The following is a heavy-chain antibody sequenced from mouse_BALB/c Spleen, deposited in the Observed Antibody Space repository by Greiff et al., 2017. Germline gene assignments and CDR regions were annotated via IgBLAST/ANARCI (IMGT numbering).Heavy chain of an antibody. CDR3: ARNNYGSSPQAWLAY. D-gene: IGHD1-1*01. CDR2: IWSGGST. CDR1: GFSLTSYG. J-gene: IGHJ3*01. Sequence: VQLQQSGPGLVQPSQSLSITCTVSGFSLTSYGVHWVRQSPGKGLEWLGVIWSGGSTDYNAAFISRLSISKDNSKSQVFFKMNSLQANDTAIYYCARNNYGSSPQAWLAYWGQGTLVTVSA. V-gene: IGHV2-2*02.